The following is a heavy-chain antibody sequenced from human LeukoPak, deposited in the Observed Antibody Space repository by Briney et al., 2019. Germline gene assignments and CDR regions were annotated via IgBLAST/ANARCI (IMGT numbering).Heavy chain of an antibody. J-gene: IGHJ4*02. CDR3: AKDHASSSSIAIFGVPLPGLDY. Sequence: PGGSLRLSCTTSGFTFSSYGIHWVRQAPGKGLEWVAFIRDDGSNKYYADSVEGRFTISRDSSKNTLYLQMNSLRPEDTAVYYCAKDHASSSSIAIFGVPLPGLDYWGQGTLVTVSS. CDR2: IRDDGSNK. V-gene: IGHV3-30*02. CDR1: GFTFSSYG. D-gene: IGHD3-3*01.